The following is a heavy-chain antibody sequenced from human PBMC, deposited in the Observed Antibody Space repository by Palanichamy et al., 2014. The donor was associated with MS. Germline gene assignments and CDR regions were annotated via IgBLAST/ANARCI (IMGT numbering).Heavy chain of an antibody. J-gene: IGHJ6*02. CDR2: INHSGST. CDR1: GGSFSGYY. Sequence: QLQQWGGRSXVSLRRPCPSTCAVYGGSFSGYYWSWIRQPPGKGLEWIGEINHSGSTNYNPSLKSRVTISVDTSKNQFSLKLSSVTAADTAVYYCARTVPAAMNYYGMDVWGQGTTVTVSS. D-gene: IGHD2-2*01. V-gene: IGHV4-34*01. CDR3: ARTVPAAMNYYGMDV.